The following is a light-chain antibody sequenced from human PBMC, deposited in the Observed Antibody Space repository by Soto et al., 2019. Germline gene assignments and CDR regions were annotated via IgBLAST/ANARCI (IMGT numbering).Light chain of an antibody. J-gene: IGLJ3*02. V-gene: IGLV2-14*01. CDR2: EVS. Sequence: QSALTQPASVSGSPGQSITISCTGTSSDVGAYNYVSWYQQHPGKAPKLMIYEVSSRPSGVSNRFSGSKSGNTASLTISGLQAEDEADYSCASYTSSSTWVFGGGTNSPS. CDR1: SSDVGAYNY. CDR3: ASYTSSSTWV.